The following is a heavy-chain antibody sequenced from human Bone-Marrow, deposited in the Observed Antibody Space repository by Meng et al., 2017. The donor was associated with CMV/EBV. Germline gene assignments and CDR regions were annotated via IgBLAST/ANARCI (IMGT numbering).Heavy chain of an antibody. V-gene: IGHV4-39*01. Sequence: SETLSLTCTVSGGSISSSSYYWGWIRQPPGKGLEWIGSIYYSGSTYYNPSLKSRVTISVDTSKSQFSLNLSSVTAADTAVYYCARAGIVVVPHGMDVWGQGTTVTVSS. CDR1: GGSISSSSYY. CDR3: ARAGIVVVPHGMDV. CDR2: IYYSGST. D-gene: IGHD2-2*01. J-gene: IGHJ6*02.